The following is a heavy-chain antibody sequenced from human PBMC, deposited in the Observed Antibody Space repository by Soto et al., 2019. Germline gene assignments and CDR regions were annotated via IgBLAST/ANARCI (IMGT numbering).Heavy chain of an antibody. CDR2: LTPGGETT. Sequence: EVQLLESGGGLVQPGGSLSLSCAASGFTFSSYAMTWVRQAPGEGLEWVSALTPGGETTYYVDSVKGRFTIARDNAKNTLDLYVNSLDAADTAVYDCAKESPNSWNYHDLVYWGPGTLVTVS. V-gene: IGHV3-23*01. J-gene: IGHJ4*02. CDR1: GFTFSSYA. D-gene: IGHD1-7*01. CDR3: AKESPNSWNYHDLVY.